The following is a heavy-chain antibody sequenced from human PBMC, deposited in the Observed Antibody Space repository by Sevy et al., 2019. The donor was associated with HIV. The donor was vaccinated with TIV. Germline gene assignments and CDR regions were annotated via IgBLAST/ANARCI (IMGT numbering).Heavy chain of an antibody. CDR2: IRSAGGI. CDR3: ARIPGFCRGTSCPFEN. D-gene: IGHD2-2*01. J-gene: IGHJ4*02. CDR1: GFNVNDNY. Sequence: GGSLRLSCLASGFNVNDNYMTWVRQAPGKGLEWVSLIRSAGGISYGDSGRGGFTISRDTSKNTVFLQMNSLRVEDTAVYYCARIPGFCRGTSCPFENWGQGALVTVSS. V-gene: IGHV3-53*01.